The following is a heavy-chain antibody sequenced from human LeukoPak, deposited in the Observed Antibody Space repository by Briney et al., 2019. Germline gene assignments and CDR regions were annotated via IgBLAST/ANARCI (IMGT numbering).Heavy chain of an antibody. V-gene: IGHV3-23*01. CDR2: ISNNGGYT. Sequence: GGSLRLSCAASGFTFSSSAMSWVRQAPGKGLEWVSAISNNGGYTYYADSVQGRFTISRDNSKSTLCLQMNSLRAEDTAVYYCAKYNSGWSLDYWGQGTLVTVSS. CDR3: AKYNSGWSLDY. CDR1: GFTFSSSA. J-gene: IGHJ4*02. D-gene: IGHD6-19*01.